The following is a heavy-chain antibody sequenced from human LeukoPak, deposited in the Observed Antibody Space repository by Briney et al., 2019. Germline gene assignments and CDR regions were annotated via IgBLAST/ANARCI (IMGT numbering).Heavy chain of an antibody. D-gene: IGHD3-22*01. CDR1: GYTFTSYY. J-gene: IGHJ4*02. V-gene: IGHV1-46*01. CDR2: INPSGGST. Sequence: ASVKVSCKASGYTFTSYYMHWVRQAPGQGLEWMGIINPSGGSTSYAQKFQGRVTMTRDTSTSTVYMELSSLRSEDTAVYYCARGFGNTYYYDSSGLDYWGQGTLVTVSS. CDR3: ARGFGNTYYYDSSGLDY.